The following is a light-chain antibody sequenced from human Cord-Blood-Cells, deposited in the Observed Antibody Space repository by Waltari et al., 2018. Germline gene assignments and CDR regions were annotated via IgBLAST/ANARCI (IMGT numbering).Light chain of an antibody. CDR3: CSYAGSYTYV. V-gene: IGLV2-11*01. J-gene: IGLJ1*01. CDR2: DVS. Sequence: QSALTQPRSVSGSPGQSVTISCTGTSSDVGGYNYVSWYQQHPGKAPKLMIYDVSKRPSGVPDRFSGSKAGNTASRTSAGLQAEDEADYYCCSYAGSYTYVFGTGTKVTVL. CDR1: SSDVGGYNY.